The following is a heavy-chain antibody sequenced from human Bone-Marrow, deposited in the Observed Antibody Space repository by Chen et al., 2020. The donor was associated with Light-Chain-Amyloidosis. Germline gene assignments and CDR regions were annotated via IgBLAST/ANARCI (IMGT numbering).Heavy chain of an antibody. CDR2: SSVSGGGS. V-gene: IGHV3-23*04. CDR1: GFAFSSYA. Sequence: EVQLVESGGGLLQRGGSLRLSCAASGFAFSSYAMSWVRQAPGKGLAWVSTSSVSGGGSYYGDSVKGRLTISRDNSKNARFLQINIRRAEDTAVYYCAKDISYDDILPGYPADAFDIWGQGTMVTVSS. CDR3: AKDISYDDILPGYPADAFDI. J-gene: IGHJ3*02. D-gene: IGHD3-9*01.